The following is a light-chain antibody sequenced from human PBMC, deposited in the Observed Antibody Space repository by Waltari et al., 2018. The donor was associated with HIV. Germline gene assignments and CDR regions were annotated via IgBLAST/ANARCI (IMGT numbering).Light chain of an antibody. CDR2: GNS. J-gene: IGLJ2*01. Sequence: SVLTQPPSVSGAPGQRVTISCTGSSSNIGAGYDVHWYQQLPGTAPKLLIYGNSNRPSGVPDRFSGSKSGTSASLAITGLQAEDEGDYYCQSYDSSLSVVFGGGTKLTVL. CDR3: QSYDSSLSVV. V-gene: IGLV1-40*01. CDR1: SSNIGAGYD.